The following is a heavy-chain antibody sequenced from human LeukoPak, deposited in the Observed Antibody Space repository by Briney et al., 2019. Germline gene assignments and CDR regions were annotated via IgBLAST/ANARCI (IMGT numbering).Heavy chain of an antibody. CDR2: ISGSGGST. J-gene: IGHJ4*02. CDR3: AKDRYPFPHSSSSWEPFFDY. Sequence: GGSLRLSCAASGFTFSSYAMSWVRQAPGKGLEWVSAISGSGGSTYYADSVKGRFTISRDNSKNTLYLQMNSLRAEDTAVYYCAKDRYPFPHSSSSWEPFFDYWGQGTLVTVSS. V-gene: IGHV3-23*01. CDR1: GFTFSSYA. D-gene: IGHD6-13*01.